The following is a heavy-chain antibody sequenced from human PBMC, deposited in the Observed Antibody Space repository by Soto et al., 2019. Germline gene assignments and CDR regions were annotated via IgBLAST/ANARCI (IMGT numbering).Heavy chain of an antibody. Sequence: QVQLVESGGGVVQPGRSLRLSCAASGFTFSSYAMHWVRQAPGKGLEWVAVISYDGSNKYYADSVKGRFTISRDNSKNTLYLQMNSLIAEDTAVYYCARSGYSYGYYYYYYGMDVWGQGTTVTVSS. D-gene: IGHD5-18*01. J-gene: IGHJ6*02. CDR1: GFTFSSYA. V-gene: IGHV3-30-3*01. CDR3: ARSGYSYGYYYYYYGMDV. CDR2: ISYDGSNK.